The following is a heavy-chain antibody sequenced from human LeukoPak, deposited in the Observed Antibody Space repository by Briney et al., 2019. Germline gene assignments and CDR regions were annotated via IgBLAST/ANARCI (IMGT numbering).Heavy chain of an antibody. Sequence: GGSLRLSCAASGFTFSSYSMNWVRQAPGKGLEWVSYISSSSSTIYYADSVKGRFTISRDNAKNSLYLQMNSLRAEDTAVYYCARAFSGDWFDPWGQGTLVTVSS. CDR1: GFTFSSYS. CDR2: ISSSSSTI. V-gene: IGHV3-48*01. CDR3: ARAFSGDWFDP. D-gene: IGHD3-10*01. J-gene: IGHJ5*02.